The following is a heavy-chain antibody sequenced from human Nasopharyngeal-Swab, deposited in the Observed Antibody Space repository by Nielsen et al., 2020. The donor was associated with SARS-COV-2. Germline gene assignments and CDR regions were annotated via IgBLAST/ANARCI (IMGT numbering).Heavy chain of an antibody. CDR3: ARVAPGDY. Sequence: SANFSCTASSFSFCSYAFIWVRQAPGQGLEWMGGIIPIFGTANYAQKFQGRVTITADESTSTAYMELSSLRSEDTAVYYCARVAPGDYWGQGTLVTVSS. J-gene: IGHJ4*02. CDR2: IIPIFGTA. V-gene: IGHV1-69*13. CDR1: SFSFCSYA.